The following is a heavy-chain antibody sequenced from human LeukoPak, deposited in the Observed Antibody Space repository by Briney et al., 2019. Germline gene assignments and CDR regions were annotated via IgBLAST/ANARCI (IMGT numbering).Heavy chain of an antibody. CDR1: GFIFSNFD. CDR3: ARGGLESPWSGYNAPDF. Sequence: GGSLRLSCAASGFIFSNFDMHWVRQAAGKGLEYVSSISAGGGSTYYAASVKGRFTIPRDAVKDTLYLQMGSVRIEDTAVYYCARGGLESPWSGYNAPDFWGQGTLVAVSS. V-gene: IGHV3-64*02. J-gene: IGHJ4*02. D-gene: IGHD3-3*01. CDR2: ISAGGGST.